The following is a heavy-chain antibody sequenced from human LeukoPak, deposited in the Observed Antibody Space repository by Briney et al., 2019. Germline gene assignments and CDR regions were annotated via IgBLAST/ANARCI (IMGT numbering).Heavy chain of an antibody. Sequence: ASVKVSCKASGYTFTSYDINWVRQATGQGLEWMGWMNPNSGNTGYAQKFQGRVTMTRNTSISTAYMELSSLRSEDTAVYYCARERSRIAAAGTGMGYWGQGTLVTVSS. V-gene: IGHV1-8*01. J-gene: IGHJ4*02. CDR2: MNPNSGNT. CDR1: GYTFTSYD. D-gene: IGHD6-13*01. CDR3: ARERSRIAAAGTGMGY.